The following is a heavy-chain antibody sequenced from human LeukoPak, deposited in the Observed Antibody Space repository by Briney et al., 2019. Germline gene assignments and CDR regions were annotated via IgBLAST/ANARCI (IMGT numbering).Heavy chain of an antibody. V-gene: IGHV3-48*02. D-gene: IGHD3-22*01. CDR2: ITSNSAM. CDR3: ARGGPYYYDRAGALDY. Sequence: GGSLRLSCAASGFTFISYSMNWDRQAPGKGLEWISYITSNSAMYYADSLKGRFTISRDNAKNSLYLQMNSLRDEDTAVYYCARGGPYYYDRAGALDYWGQGTLVTVSS. CDR1: GFTFISYS. J-gene: IGHJ4*02.